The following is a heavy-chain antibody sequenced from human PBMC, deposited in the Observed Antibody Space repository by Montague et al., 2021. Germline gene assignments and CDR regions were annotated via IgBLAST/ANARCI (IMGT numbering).Heavy chain of an antibody. Sequence: SETLSLTCAVSGGSFSVYSWTWIRQSPGNRLEWIGEVNERGSSTFNPSLKSRLTISVDTFNKHLSLNLRSGTAADTAVYYCARRGLVGGGQKGYFYAMDVWGQGTTVIVSS. CDR3: ARRGLVGGGQKGYFYAMDV. CDR1: GGSFSVYS. D-gene: IGHD1-26*01. V-gene: IGHV4-34*01. CDR2: VNERGSS. J-gene: IGHJ6*02.